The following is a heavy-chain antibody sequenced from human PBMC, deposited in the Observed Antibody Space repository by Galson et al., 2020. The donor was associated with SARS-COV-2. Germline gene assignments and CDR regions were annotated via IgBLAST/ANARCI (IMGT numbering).Heavy chain of an antibody. CDR2: IAGSGGRT. CDR1: GFTLSTSA. V-gene: IGHV3-23*01. CDR3: TKDQLAAPDYFDS. D-gene: IGHD6-13*01. Sequence: GGSLRLSGAAPGFTLSTSAMTWVRQSPGKGLEWVSTIAGSGGRTYYADPVKGRFTISRHDSKNTLYLQMNNLRAEDTATYYCTKDQLAAPDYFDSWGQGTLVTVSS. J-gene: IGHJ4*02.